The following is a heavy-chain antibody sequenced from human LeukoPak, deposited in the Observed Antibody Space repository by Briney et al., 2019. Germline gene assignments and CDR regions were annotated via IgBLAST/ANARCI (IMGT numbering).Heavy chain of an antibody. CDR2: IYPGDSDT. Sequence: GESLKISCKGSGYSLTSYWIGWVRQMPGKGLEWMGIIYPGDSDTRYSPSFQGQVTISADKSISTAYLQWSSLKASDTALYYCARREGSSSWYWGSKLINYYGMDVWGQGTTVTVSS. V-gene: IGHV5-51*01. CDR3: ARREGSSSWYWGSKLINYYGMDV. CDR1: GYSLTSYW. D-gene: IGHD6-13*01. J-gene: IGHJ6*02.